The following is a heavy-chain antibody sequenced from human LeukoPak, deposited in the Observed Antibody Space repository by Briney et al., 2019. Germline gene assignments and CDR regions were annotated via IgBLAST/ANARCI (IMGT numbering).Heavy chain of an antibody. V-gene: IGHV4-31*03. CDR2: IYYSGST. J-gene: IGHJ4*02. CDR3: ARVWWGENGVDSAAGYFDY. CDR1: GGSISSGGYC. Sequence: PSETLSLTCTVSGGSISSGGYCWSWIRQHPGKGREWIGYIYYSGSTYYNPSLKSRVIISVDTSKNQFSLKLSSVTAADTAVYYCARVWWGENGVDSAAGYFDYWGQGTLVTVSS. D-gene: IGHD2-21*01.